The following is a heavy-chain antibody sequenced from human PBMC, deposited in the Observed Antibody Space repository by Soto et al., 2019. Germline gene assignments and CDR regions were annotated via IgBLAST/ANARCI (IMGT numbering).Heavy chain of an antibody. CDR2: IKPNSGGT. Sequence: ASVKVSCKASGYTFTGYYMHWVRQAPGQGLEWMGWIKPNSGGTNYAQKFQGRVTMTRDTSISTAYMELSRLRSDGPAVSYCAREDVNPSGPIYGMDVWGQGTTVTVS. D-gene: IGHD3-10*01. CDR1: GYTFTGYY. CDR3: AREDVNPSGPIYGMDV. J-gene: IGHJ6*02. V-gene: IGHV1-2*02.